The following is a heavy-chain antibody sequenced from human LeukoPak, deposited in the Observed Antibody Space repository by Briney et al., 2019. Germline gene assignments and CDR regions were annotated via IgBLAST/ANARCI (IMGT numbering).Heavy chain of an antibody. J-gene: IGHJ4*02. Sequence: SVKVSCKASGGTFSSYTFNWVRQAPGQGLEWMGRIIPILGIANYAQKFQGRVTITADKSTSTAYMELSSLRSGDTAVYYCAVGELDMVYYFDYWGQGTLVTVSS. CDR3: AVGELDMVYYFDY. D-gene: IGHD3-10*01. CDR1: GGTFSSYT. CDR2: IIPILGIA. V-gene: IGHV1-69*02.